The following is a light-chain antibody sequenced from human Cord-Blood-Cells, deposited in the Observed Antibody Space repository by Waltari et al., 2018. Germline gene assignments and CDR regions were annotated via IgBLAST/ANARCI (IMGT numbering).Light chain of an antibody. CDR3: AAWDDSLNGWV. V-gene: IGLV1-44*01. CDR2: SNK. Sequence: QSVLTQPPSASGTPGQRVTISCSGSSSNIGSNTVNWYQQLPGTAPKLLIYSNKRRPSGVPDRFSASKSGTSASLAISGLQSEDEADYYCAAWDDSLNGWVFGGGTKLTVL. CDR1: SSNIGSNT. J-gene: IGLJ3*02.